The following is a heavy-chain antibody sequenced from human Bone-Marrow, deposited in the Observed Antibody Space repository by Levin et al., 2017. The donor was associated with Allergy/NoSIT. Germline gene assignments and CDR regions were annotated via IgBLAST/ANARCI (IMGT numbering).Heavy chain of an antibody. CDR2: ISGGGGST. CDR1: GFTFSNYA. J-gene: IGHJ4*02. Sequence: PGGSLRLSCAASGFTFSNYAMSWVRQAPGKGLEYVSAISGGGGSTYYADSVKGRFTISRDHSENTLYVQMNSLRGEDTAVYYCAKVRGGSAAGRFDYWGQGTLVTVSS. V-gene: IGHV3-23*01. D-gene: IGHD6-13*01. CDR3: AKVRGGSAAGRFDY.